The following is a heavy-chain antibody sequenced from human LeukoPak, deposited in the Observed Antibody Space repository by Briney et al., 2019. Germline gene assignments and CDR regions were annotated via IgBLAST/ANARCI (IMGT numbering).Heavy chain of an antibody. J-gene: IGHJ4*02. CDR2: INPSGGST. D-gene: IGHD2-8*01. CDR3: ARDPIHCTNGVCSSTGLDY. V-gene: IGHV1-46*01. CDR1: GYTFTSYY. Sequence: GASVKVSCKASGYTFTSYYMHWVRQAPGQGLEWMGIINPSGGSTSYAQKFQGRVTMTRDTSTSTVYMGLSSLRSEDTAVYYCARDPIHCTNGVCSSTGLDYWGQGTLVTVSS.